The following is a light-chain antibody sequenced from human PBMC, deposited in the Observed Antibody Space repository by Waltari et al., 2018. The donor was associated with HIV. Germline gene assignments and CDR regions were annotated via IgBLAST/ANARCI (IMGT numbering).Light chain of an antibody. CDR2: DVN. CDR1: SSDVGGHTY. J-gene: IGLJ1*01. CDR3: CSYTGSSSYNYV. V-gene: IGLV2-11*01. Sequence: QSALTQPRSVSGSPGRSVTISCTGTSSDVGGHTYVSWFQQHPGKGPKLLLHDVNQRSPGVPGRCAGSKSGNTASRTICGLQTEDEADYFCCSYTGSSSYNYVFGTGTKVTVL.